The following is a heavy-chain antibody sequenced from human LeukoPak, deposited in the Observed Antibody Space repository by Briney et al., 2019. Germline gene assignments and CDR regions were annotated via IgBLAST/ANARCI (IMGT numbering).Heavy chain of an antibody. V-gene: IGHV3-21*01. J-gene: IGHJ3*02. D-gene: IGHD3-16*02. CDR1: GFTFSSYS. CDR2: ISSSSSYI. Sequence: GGSLRLSCAASGFTFSSYSINWVRQAPGKGLEWVSSISSSSSYIYYADSVKGRFTISRDNAKNSLYLQMNSLRAEDTAVYYCARVRMITFGGVIVLDAFDIWGQGTMVTVSS. CDR3: ARVRMITFGGVIVLDAFDI.